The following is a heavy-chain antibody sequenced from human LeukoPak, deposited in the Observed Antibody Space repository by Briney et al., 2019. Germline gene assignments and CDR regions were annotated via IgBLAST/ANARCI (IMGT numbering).Heavy chain of an antibody. CDR2: ISYDGSNK. D-gene: IGHD6-13*01. CDR1: GFTFSSYA. CDR3: AIAAAGSFDY. V-gene: IGHV3-30-3*01. J-gene: IGHJ4*02. Sequence: PGGSLRLSCAASGFTFSSYAMHWVRQAPGKGLEWVAVISYDGSNKYYADSVKGRFTISRDNSKNTLYLQMNSLRAEDTAAYYCAIAAAGSFDYWGQGTLVTVSS.